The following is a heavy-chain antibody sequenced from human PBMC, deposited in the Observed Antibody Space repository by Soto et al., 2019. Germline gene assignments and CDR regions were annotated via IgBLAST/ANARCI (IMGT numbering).Heavy chain of an antibody. CDR1: GGSISSGDYY. J-gene: IGHJ5*02. V-gene: IGHV4-30-4*01. Sequence: PSETLSLTCTVSGGSISSGDYYWSWIRQPPGKGLEWIGYIYYSGSTYYNPSLKSRVTISVDTSKNQFSLKLSSVTAADTAVYYCARVYYDILTGYFGWFDPWGQGTLVTVS. D-gene: IGHD3-9*01. CDR2: IYYSGST. CDR3: ARVYYDILTGYFGWFDP.